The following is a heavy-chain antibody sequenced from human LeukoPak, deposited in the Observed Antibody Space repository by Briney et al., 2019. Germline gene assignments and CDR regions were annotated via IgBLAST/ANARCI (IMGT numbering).Heavy chain of an antibody. D-gene: IGHD1-26*01. J-gene: IGHJ6*02. Sequence: GASVKVSCKASGYSFTDYYIHWVRQAPGHGLEWMGWIKPNSGGTNYAQKFKGRVTMTRNTSISTACLELSRLSGDDTAVYYCARDREINGMDVWGQGTTVTVS. CDR1: GYSFTDYY. CDR2: IKPNSGGT. CDR3: ARDREINGMDV. V-gene: IGHV1-2*02.